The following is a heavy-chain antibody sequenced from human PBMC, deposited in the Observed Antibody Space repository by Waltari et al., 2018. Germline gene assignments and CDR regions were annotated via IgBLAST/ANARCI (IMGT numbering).Heavy chain of an antibody. D-gene: IGHD2-2*03. CDR3: ARHSLRGYCSSTSCYNWFDP. J-gene: IGHJ5*02. CDR1: GYSFTSYW. CDR2: IYPGDSDT. V-gene: IGHV5-51*01. Sequence: EVQLVQSGAEVKKPGESLKISCKGSGYSFTSYWIGWVRQMPGKGLEWMGIIYPGDSDTRYSPSFQGQVTISADKSISTAYLQWSSLKASDTAMYYCARHSLRGYCSSTSCYNWFDPWGQGTLVTVSS.